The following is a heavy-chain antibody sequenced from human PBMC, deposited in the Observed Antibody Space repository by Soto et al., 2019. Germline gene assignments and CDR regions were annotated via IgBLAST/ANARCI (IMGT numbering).Heavy chain of an antibody. CDR1: GGSISSSSYY. V-gene: IGHV4-39*07. J-gene: IGHJ6*03. Sequence: PSETLSLTCTVSGGSISSSSYYWGWIRQPPGKGLEWIGSIYYSGSTYYNPSLKSRVTISVDTSKNQFSLKLSSVTAADTAVYYCAKTPLVGSGSYYHYYYYYMDVWGKGTTVTVSS. CDR2: IYYSGST. CDR3: AKTPLVGSGSYYHYYYYYMDV. D-gene: IGHD3-10*01.